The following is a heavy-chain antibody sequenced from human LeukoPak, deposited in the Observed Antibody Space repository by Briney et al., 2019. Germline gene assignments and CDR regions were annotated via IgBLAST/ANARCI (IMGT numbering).Heavy chain of an antibody. V-gene: IGHV4-34*01. J-gene: IGHJ4*02. CDR1: GGSFSDNY. CDR3: ARRRRHEFTYGYVFYFDY. Sequence: PSETLSLTCVVYGGSFSDNYWTWIRQPPGKGPEWIGEINHSGTTSYNPSLQSRVTVSVATSKNQFSLKLSSVTAADTAVYYCARRRRHEFTYGYVFYFDYWGQGTLVTVSS. D-gene: IGHD3-16*01. CDR2: INHSGTT.